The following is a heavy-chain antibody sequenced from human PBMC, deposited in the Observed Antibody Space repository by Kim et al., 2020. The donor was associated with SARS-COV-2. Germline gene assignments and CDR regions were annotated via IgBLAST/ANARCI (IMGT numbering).Heavy chain of an antibody. CDR2: T. CDR3: STSYSSSWYGC. V-gene: IGHV3-15*01. Sequence: TGYAAPVKGRFTISRGVSKNTLYRQMNSLKTEDTAVYYCSTSYSSSWYGCWGQGTLLTVSS. J-gene: IGHJ5*01. D-gene: IGHD6-13*01.